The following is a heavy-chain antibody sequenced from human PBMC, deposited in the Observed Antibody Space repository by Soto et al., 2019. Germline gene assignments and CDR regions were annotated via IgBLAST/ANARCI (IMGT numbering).Heavy chain of an antibody. D-gene: IGHD3-3*01. CDR3: ARAGARYDFWSGYLDY. CDR2: IGTAGDT. CDR1: GFTFSSYD. J-gene: IGHJ4*02. V-gene: IGHV3-13*01. Sequence: GGSLRLSCAASGFTFSSYDMHWVRQATGKGLEWVSAIGTAGDTYYPGSVKGRFTISRENAKNSLYLQMNSLRAGDTDVYYCARAGARYDFWSGYLDYWGQGTLVTVSS.